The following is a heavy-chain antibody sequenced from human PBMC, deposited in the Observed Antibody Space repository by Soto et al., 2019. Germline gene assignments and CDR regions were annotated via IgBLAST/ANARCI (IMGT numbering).Heavy chain of an antibody. J-gene: IGHJ4*02. CDR3: ARDLRIAVVEVFDY. CDR1: GVSISSTTW. V-gene: IGHV4-4*02. Sequence: LSLTCAVSGVSISSTTWWSWVRQPPGKGLEWIGEIYHSGSTNYNPSLKSRVTISVDKSKNHFSLQLSSVTAADTAVYYCARDLRIAVVEVFDYWGQGTLVTVSS. CDR2: IYHSGST. D-gene: IGHD6-19*01.